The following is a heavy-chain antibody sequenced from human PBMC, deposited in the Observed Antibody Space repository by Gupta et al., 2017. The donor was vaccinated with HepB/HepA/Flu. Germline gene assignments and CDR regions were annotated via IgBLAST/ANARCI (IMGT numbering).Heavy chain of an antibody. J-gene: IGHJ2*01. D-gene: IGHD6-19*01. CDR3: ARRRGIAVAGTGYWYFDL. CDR1: GFTFSSYE. V-gene: IGHV3-48*03. CDR2: ISSSGSTI. Sequence: EVQLVESGGGLLQPGGSLRLSCAASGFTFSSYEMNWVRQAPGKGLEWVSYISSSGSTIYYADSVKGRFTISRDNAKNSLYLQMNSLRAEDTAVYYCARRRGIAVAGTGYWYFDLWGRGTLVTVSS.